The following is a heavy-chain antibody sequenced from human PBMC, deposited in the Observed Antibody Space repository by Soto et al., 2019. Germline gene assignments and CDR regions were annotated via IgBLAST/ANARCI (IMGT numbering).Heavy chain of an antibody. D-gene: IGHD2-15*01. V-gene: IGHV3-30*18. Sequence: QVQLVESGGGVVQPGRSLRLSCAASGFIFSSYGMHWVRQAPGKGLEWVAVISYEGSHTYYADTVKGRFTITRDNSKNTLYQQMNNLRPEDTSVYYCAKEVHCGGGSCSWSEGFEYWGQGTVITVSS. CDR1: GFIFSSYG. J-gene: IGHJ4*02. CDR3: AKEVHCGGGSCSWSEGFEY. CDR2: ISYEGSHT.